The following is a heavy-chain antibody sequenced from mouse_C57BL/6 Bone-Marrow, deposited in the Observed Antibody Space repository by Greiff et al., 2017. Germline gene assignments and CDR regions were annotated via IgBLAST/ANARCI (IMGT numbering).Heavy chain of an antibody. V-gene: IGHV1-80*01. J-gene: IGHJ1*03. CDR1: GYAFSSYW. D-gene: IGHD1-1*01. CDR3: ARYGYYGSEDYWYFDV. CDR2: IYPGDGDT. Sequence: VQLQQSGAELVKPGASVKISCKASGYAFSSYWMNWVKQRPGKGLEWIGQIYPGDGDTNYNGKFKGKATLTADKSSSTAYMQLSSLTSEDSAVYFCARYGYYGSEDYWYFDVWGTGTTVTVSS.